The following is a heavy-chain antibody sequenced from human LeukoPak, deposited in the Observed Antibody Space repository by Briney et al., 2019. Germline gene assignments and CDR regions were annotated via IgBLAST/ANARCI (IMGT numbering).Heavy chain of an antibody. V-gene: IGHV3-66*01. CDR3: ARDLRGSYRGY. CDR2: IYSGGST. D-gene: IGHD1-26*01. CDR1: GFTVSSNY. J-gene: IGHJ4*02. Sequence: GALRLSCAASGFTVSSNYMSWVRQAPGKGLEWVSVIYSGGSTYYADSVKGRFTISRDNSKNTLYLQMNSLRAEDTAVYYCARDLRGSYRGYWGQGTLVTVSS.